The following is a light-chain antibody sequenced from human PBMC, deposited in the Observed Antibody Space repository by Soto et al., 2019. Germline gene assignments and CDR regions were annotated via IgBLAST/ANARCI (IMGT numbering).Light chain of an antibody. CDR3: CSYAGATTFPCV. CDR1: TSDVGSYNL. CDR2: QDN. Sequence: QSALTQPASVSGSPGQSIAISCTGTTSDVGSYNLVSWYQHHPGRAPKLMIYQDNKRSSGVSNRVSGSKSGNSAALTVAGLQAEDEGDYYCCSYAGATTFPCVCGTGTKVTVL. J-gene: IGLJ1*01. V-gene: IGLV2-23*02.